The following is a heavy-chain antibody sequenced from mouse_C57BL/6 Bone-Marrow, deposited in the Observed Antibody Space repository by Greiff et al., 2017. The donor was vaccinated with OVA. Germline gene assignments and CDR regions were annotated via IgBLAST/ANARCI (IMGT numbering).Heavy chain of an antibody. V-gene: IGHV1-26*01. J-gene: IGHJ2*01. CDR2: INANSGGT. CDR1: GYTFTDSY. Sequence: EVQLQQSGPELVKPGASVKISCKASGYTFTDSYMNWVKQSHGKSLEWVGDINANSGGTYYNQKFKGRATLTVDKSSSTDYMELRSLKSEDSAVYYCERVDYWGQGTTLTVSS. CDR3: ERVDY.